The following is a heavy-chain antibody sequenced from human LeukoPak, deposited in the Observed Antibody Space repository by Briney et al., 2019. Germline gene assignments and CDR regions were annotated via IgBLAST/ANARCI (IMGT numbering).Heavy chain of an antibody. V-gene: IGHV1-8*01. CDR1: GYTFTSYD. CDR3: ARGAPGSYCSGGSCPYFDY. CDR2: VNPNSGHT. J-gene: IGHJ4*02. Sequence: ASVKVSCKASGYTFTSYDINWVRQATGQGLEWMGWVNPNSGHTGYAQKFQGRVTMTRNTSISTAYMELSSLRSEDTAVYYCARGAPGSYCSGGSCPYFDYWGQGTPVSASS. D-gene: IGHD2-15*01.